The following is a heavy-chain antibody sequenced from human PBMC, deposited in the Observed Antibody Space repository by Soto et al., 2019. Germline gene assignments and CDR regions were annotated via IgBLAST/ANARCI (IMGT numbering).Heavy chain of an antibody. J-gene: IGHJ4*02. Sequence: QITLKESGPTLVKPTQTLTLTCTFSGFSLSTSGVGVGWIRQPPGKALEWLALIYSDDDKRHSPSLKSRLTLIKHTSKHQVVLTITNMDPVDTPTYYCAHFPAAGLYSFAYWGQGTVVTVSS. D-gene: IGHD6-13*01. CDR1: GFSLSTSGVG. V-gene: IGHV2-5*02. CDR3: AHFPAAGLYSFAY. CDR2: IYSDDDK.